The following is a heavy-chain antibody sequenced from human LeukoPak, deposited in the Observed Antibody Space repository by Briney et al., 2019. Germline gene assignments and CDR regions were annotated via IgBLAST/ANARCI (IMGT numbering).Heavy chain of an antibody. D-gene: IGHD2-2*01. V-gene: IGHV3-30*02. J-gene: IGHJ4*02. CDR1: GFTFSSYG. CDR2: IRYDGSNK. Sequence: PGGSLRLSCAASGFTFSSYGMHWVRQAPGKGLEWVAFIRYDGSNKYYADSVKGRFTISRDNSKNTLYLQMNSLRAEDTAVYYCAKPPPYQLPSYFDYWGQGTLVTVSS. CDR3: AKPPPYQLPSYFDY.